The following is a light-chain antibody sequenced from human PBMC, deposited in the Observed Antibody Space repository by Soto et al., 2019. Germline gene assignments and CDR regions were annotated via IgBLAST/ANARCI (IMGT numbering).Light chain of an antibody. V-gene: IGKV3-11*01. CDR3: QHRSNWPPT. CDR2: DAS. CDR1: QSVDSY. Sequence: EIVLTQSPATLSLSPGERATLSCRASQSVDSYLAWYQQKVGQAPRLLIYDASNRATGIPARFSGSGSGTDFTLTISRLEPDDFAVYYCQHRSNWPPTFGQGTKVEIK. J-gene: IGKJ1*01.